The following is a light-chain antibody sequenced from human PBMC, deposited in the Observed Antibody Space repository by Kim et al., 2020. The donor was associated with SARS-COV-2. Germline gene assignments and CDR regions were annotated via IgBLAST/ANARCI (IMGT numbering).Light chain of an antibody. CDR3: LQYGNSPQT. V-gene: IGKV3-20*01. Sequence: EIVLTQSPGTLSLSPGERATLSCRASQSVSSARLVWYQQKPGQAPSLLIYGASSRATGIPNRFSGSGSGTDFTLTISRLEPEDFAVYYCLQYGNSPQTFGQGTKVDIK. J-gene: IGKJ1*01. CDR1: QSVSSAR. CDR2: GAS.